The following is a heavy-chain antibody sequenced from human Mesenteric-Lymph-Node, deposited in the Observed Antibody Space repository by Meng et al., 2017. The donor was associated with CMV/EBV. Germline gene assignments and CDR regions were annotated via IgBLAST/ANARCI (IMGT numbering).Heavy chain of an antibody. J-gene: IGHJ4*02. CDR2: TRSKAYGGTT. CDR3: NRARGGYSNYFDY. D-gene: IGHD3-22*01. Sequence: GESLKISCTGSGFTFGDNAMRWVRQAPGKGLEWVGLTRSKAYGGTTEYAAAVKGRFTISRDDSKSIAYLQMNSLKTEDTAVYYCNRARGGYSNYFDYWGQGTLVTVSS. V-gene: IGHV3-49*04. CDR1: GFTFGDNA.